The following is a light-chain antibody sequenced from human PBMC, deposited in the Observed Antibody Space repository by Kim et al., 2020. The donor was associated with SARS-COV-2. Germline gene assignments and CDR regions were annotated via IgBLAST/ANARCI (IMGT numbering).Light chain of an antibody. V-gene: IGLV2-8*01. CDR2: EVS. J-gene: IGLJ2*01. CDR3: SSYAGSNNLV. CDR1: SRAVGVYNF. Sequence: GQSAPLSCTGTSRAVGVYNFVSWSQQPPGKAPKLMLYEVSKRPPGVPDRFSGSKSGNAASLTVSGLQAEDEADYSCSSYAGSNNLVFGGGTQLTVL.